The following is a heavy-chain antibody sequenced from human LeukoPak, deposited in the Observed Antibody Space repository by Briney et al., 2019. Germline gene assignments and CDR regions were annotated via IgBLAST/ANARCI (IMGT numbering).Heavy chain of an antibody. D-gene: IGHD3-3*01. J-gene: IGHJ4*02. CDR1: GGSINSYY. Sequence: PSETLYLTCTVSGGSINSYYWSWIRQPPGKGLEWIGYIYYSEGTNYNPPLKSRVTISVDTSKNQFSLKLSSVTAADTAVYYCARAPKLRFLEWLLLDYWGQGTLVTVSS. V-gene: IGHV4-59*01. CDR3: ARAPKLRFLEWLLLDY. CDR2: IYYSEGT.